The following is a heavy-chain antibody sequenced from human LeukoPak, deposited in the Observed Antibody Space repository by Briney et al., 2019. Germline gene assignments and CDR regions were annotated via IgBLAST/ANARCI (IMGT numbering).Heavy chain of an antibody. D-gene: IGHD6-13*01. Sequence: ASVKVSCKASGYTFTSYDINWVRQATGQGLEWMGWMNPNSGNTGYAQKFQGRVTMTRNTSISTAYMELSSLRSEDTAVYYCAREPGTPPNYYYGMDVWGQGTTVTVSS. J-gene: IGHJ6*02. CDR2: MNPNSGNT. CDR3: AREPGTPPNYYYGMDV. CDR1: GYTFTSYD. V-gene: IGHV1-8*01.